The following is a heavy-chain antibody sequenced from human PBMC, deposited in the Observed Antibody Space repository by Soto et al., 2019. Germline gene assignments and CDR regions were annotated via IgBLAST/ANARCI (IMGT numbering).Heavy chain of an antibody. CDR2: IYHSGST. V-gene: IGHV4-30-2*01. J-gene: IGHJ4*02. D-gene: IGHD3-16*01. CDR1: GFSITSGGYS. CDR3: ARGLRWGFDY. Sequence: PSETLSLTCTVSGFSITSGGYSWTSIRQPPGKGLEWIGYIYHSGSTYYNPSLKSRVTISVDRSKNQFSLKLSSVTAADTAVYYCARGLRWGFDYWGQGTLVTVSS.